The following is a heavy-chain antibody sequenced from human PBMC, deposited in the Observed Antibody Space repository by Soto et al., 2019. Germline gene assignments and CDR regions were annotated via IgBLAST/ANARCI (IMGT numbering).Heavy chain of an antibody. V-gene: IGHV3-23*01. Sequence: EVQLLESGGGVTQPGGSLRLSCEASGFTFPDYAMSWVRQAPGKGPEWVSAITARGGHSAYRTYYADSVRGRFTISRDESRSTRFLQMHSLRFEDSAIYYCAKADEWAIFGVINLDVWGKGTAVSVSS. CDR2: ITARGGHSAYRT. CDR3: AKADEWAIFGVINLDV. CDR1: GFTFPDYA. D-gene: IGHD3-3*01. J-gene: IGHJ6*04.